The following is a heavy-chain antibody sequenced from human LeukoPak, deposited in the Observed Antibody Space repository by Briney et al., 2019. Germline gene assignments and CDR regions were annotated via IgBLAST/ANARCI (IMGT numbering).Heavy chain of an antibody. CDR3: ATYCYGSGIRGVFDY. V-gene: IGHV1-18*01. Sequence: VASVKVSCKASGYTFTNHGITWVRQAPGQGLEWMGWISAYNGNADYAQSFQGRVTMTTDTSTSTAYMELRSLRSDDTAVYYCATYCYGSGIRGVFDYWGQGTLVTVSS. CDR2: ISAYNGNA. J-gene: IGHJ4*02. CDR1: GYTFTNHG. D-gene: IGHD3-10*01.